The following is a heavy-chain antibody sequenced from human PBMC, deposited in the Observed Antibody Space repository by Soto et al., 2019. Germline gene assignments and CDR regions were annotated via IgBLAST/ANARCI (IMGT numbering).Heavy chain of an antibody. J-gene: IGHJ4*02. Sequence: QVQLVESGGGVVQPGRSLRLSCAASGSTFSSYAFHWVRQAPGKGLEWVAVIWYDGSNEDYAASVKGRFTISRDNSQSTLFLHMNSLRVEDTAVYYCARDETGTFDCWGQGTLVTVSS. CDR3: ARDETGTFDC. CDR2: IWYDGSNE. D-gene: IGHD1-1*01. CDR1: GSTFSSYA. V-gene: IGHV3-33*01.